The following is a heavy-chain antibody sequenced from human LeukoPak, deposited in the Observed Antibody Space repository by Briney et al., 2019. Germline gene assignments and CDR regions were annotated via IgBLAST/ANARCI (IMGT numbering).Heavy chain of an antibody. V-gene: IGHV4-34*01. CDR2: INHSGST. CDR1: GFTFSSYG. Sequence: GSLRLSCAASGFTFSSYGMHWIRQPPGKGLEWIGEINHSGSTNYNPSLKSRVTISVDTSKNQFSLKLSSVTAADTAVYYCARGRSGWYTKGFDPWGQGTLVTVSS. D-gene: IGHD6-19*01. CDR3: ARGRSGWYTKGFDP. J-gene: IGHJ5*02.